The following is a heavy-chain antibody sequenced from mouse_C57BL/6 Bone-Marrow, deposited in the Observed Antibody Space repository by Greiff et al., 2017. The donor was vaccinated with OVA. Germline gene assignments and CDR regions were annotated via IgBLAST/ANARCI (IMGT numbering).Heavy chain of an antibody. V-gene: IGHV14-3*01. Sequence: VQLQQSVAELVRPGASVKLSCTASGFNIKNTYMHWVKQRPEQGLEWIGRIDPANDNTKYAPKFQGKATMTADTSSNTAYLQLSSLSSEDSAVYCCARGNFGSSFYAMGYWGQSTSVTVSS. J-gene: IGHJ4*01. CDR3: ARGNFGSSFYAMGY. CDR1: GFNIKNTY. CDR2: IDPANDNT. D-gene: IGHD1-1*01.